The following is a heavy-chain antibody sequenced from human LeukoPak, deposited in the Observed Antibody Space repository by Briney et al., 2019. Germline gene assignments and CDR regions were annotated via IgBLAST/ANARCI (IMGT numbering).Heavy chain of an antibody. CDR3: ARDNSGDGYNSDY. J-gene: IGHJ4*02. V-gene: IGHV3-7*01. Sequence: GGSLRLSCAASGFTFSSYWMSWVRQAPGKGLDWVANIKQDGSEKYYVDSVKGRFTISRDNAKNSLYLQMNSLRAEDTAVYYCARDNSGDGYNSDYWGQGTLVTVSS. D-gene: IGHD5-24*01. CDR1: GFTFSSYW. CDR2: IKQDGSEK.